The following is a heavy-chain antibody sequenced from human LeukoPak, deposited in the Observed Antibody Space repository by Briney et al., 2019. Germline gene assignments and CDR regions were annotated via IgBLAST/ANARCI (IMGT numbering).Heavy chain of an antibody. CDR1: GFTVSSNY. CDR2: ISSSSSTI. J-gene: IGHJ3*02. V-gene: IGHV3-48*01. CDR3: ARDLGYSGYDFAFDI. D-gene: IGHD5-12*01. Sequence: GGSLRLSCAASGFTVSSNYMSWVRQAPGKGLEWVSYISSSSSTIYYADSVKGRFTISRDNAKNSLYLQMNSLRAEDTAVYYCARDLGYSGYDFAFDIWGQGTMVTVSS.